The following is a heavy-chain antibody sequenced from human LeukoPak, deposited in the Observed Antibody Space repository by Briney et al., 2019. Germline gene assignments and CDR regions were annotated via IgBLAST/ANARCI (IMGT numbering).Heavy chain of an antibody. CDR1: GFTFDDYA. CDR3: AKGSAVDV. V-gene: IGHV3-9*01. CDR2: ISWNSGSI. D-gene: IGHD6-6*01. J-gene: IGHJ6*04. Sequence: GGSLRLSCAASGFTFDDYAMHWVRQAPGKGLEWVSGISWNSGSIGYADSVKGRFTISRDNAKNSLYLQMNSLRAEDTALYYCAKGSAVDVWGKGTTVTVSS.